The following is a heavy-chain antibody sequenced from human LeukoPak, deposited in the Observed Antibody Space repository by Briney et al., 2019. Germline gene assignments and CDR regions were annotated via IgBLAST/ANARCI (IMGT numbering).Heavy chain of an antibody. J-gene: IGHJ6*02. Sequence: GESLKISCKGSGYSFTSYWIGWVRQMPGKGLEWMGIIYPGDSDTRYSPSFQGQVTISADKSISTAYLQWSSLKASDTAMYYCARSSIAVAGTLYYYGMDVWGQGTTVTVSS. CDR1: GYSFTSYW. CDR2: IYPGDSDT. D-gene: IGHD6-19*01. V-gene: IGHV5-51*01. CDR3: ARSSIAVAGTLYYYGMDV.